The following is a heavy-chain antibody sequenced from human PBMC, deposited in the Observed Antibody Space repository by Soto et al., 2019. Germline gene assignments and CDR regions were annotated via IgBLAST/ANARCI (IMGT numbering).Heavy chain of an antibody. J-gene: IGHJ6*03. CDR2: IIPILGIA. Sequence: SVKVSCKASGGTFSSYTISWVRQAPGQGLEWMGRIIPILGIANYAQKFQGRVTITADKSTSTAYMELSSLRSEDTAVYYCARDYRHYDFWSGSLGYYYYYMDVWGKGTTVTVSS. D-gene: IGHD3-3*01. CDR1: GGTFSSYT. CDR3: ARDYRHYDFWSGSLGYYYYYMDV. V-gene: IGHV1-69*04.